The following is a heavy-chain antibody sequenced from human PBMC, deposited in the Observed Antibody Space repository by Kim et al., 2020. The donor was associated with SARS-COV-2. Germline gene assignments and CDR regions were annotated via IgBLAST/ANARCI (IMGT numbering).Heavy chain of an antibody. D-gene: IGHD3-16*02. CDR3: AKTGVRYSPSSNVDY. V-gene: IGHV3-23*01. Sequence: GGSLRLSCAASGFSFSTYVMTWVRQAPGKGLEWVSAISGSGDSTYYPDSVKGRFTISRDNSKNTLFLQLVSLRAEDTAIYYCAKTGVRYSPSSNVDYCG. J-gene: IGHJ4*01. CDR1: GFSFSTYV. CDR2: ISGSGDST.